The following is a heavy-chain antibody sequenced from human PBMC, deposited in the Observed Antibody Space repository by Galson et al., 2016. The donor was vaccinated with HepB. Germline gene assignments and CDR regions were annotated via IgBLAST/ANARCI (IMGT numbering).Heavy chain of an antibody. CDR3: ASALGVHDYYGMDV. V-gene: IGHV3-48*02. J-gene: IGHJ6*02. Sequence: SLRLSCAASGFTFSSYSMNWVRQAPGKGLEWVSYISRDSITIDYADSVKGRFTISRDNAKNSLYLQMNSLREEDTAVYYCASALGVHDYYGMDVWGQGTTVTVSS. CDR2: ISRDSITI. D-gene: IGHD1-1*01. CDR1: GFTFSSYS.